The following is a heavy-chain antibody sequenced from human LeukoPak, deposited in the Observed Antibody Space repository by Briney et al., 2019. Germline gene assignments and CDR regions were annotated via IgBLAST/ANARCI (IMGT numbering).Heavy chain of an antibody. CDR3: ASRPGDFIDSSVYYNF. Sequence: GGSLRLSCAASGFSVSGNYMSWVRQAPGKGLEWVASISSSSTYIYYTNSVKGRFAISRDNARNSVHLQMTSLRTEDTAVYYCASRPGDFIDSSVYYNFWGQGTLVTVSS. J-gene: IGHJ4*02. CDR2: ISSSSTYI. D-gene: IGHD3-22*01. CDR1: GFSVSGNY. V-gene: IGHV3-21*01.